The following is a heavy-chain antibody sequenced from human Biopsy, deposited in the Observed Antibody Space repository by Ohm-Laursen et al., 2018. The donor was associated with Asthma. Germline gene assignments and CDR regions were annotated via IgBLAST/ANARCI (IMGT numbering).Heavy chain of an antibody. CDR3: AKIKIRIGAGTDRYFDL. Sequence: ESSVKVSCKASGYPFTDYYVHWVRQAPGQGLEWMGRIDPNSGGTNYAQKFLGRVTMTRDTSVNTAFMVLSRLRSDDTAVYYCAKIKIRIGAGTDRYFDLWGRGPLVTVSS. J-gene: IGHJ2*01. CDR2: IDPNSGGT. CDR1: GYPFTDYY. D-gene: IGHD3-16*01. V-gene: IGHV1-2*06.